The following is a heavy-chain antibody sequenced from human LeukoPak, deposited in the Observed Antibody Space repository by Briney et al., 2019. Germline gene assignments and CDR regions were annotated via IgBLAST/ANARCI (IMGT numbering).Heavy chain of an antibody. CDR2: ISSSSSYI. CDR1: GFTSSSYS. J-gene: IGHJ4*02. Sequence: GGSLRLSCAASGFTSSSYSMNWVRRAPGKGLEWVSSISSSSSYIYYADSVKGRFTISRDNAKNSLYLQMNSLRAEDTAVYYCAGGLPLENTFDYWGQGTLGTVSS. CDR3: AGGLPLENTFDY. V-gene: IGHV3-21*01. D-gene: IGHD1-14*01.